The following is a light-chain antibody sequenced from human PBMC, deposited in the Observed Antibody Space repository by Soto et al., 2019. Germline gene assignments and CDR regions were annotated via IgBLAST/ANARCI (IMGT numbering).Light chain of an antibody. CDR1: QSISSW. Sequence: DIHMTQSPSTLSASVGNMFTITCRASQSISSWLDWYQQKPGKAPKLLIYDASSLESGVPSRFSGSGSGTEFTLTISSLQPDDFATYYCQQYNSYPGTFGQGTKVDIK. CDR3: QQYNSYPGT. CDR2: DAS. J-gene: IGKJ1*01. V-gene: IGKV1-5*01.